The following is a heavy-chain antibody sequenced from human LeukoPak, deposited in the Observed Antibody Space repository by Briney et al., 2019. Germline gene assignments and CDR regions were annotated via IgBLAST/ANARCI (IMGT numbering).Heavy chain of an antibody. CDR3: AREDGDYWVLVYYYSYMDV. D-gene: IGHD4-17*01. CDR2: IYHSGST. J-gene: IGHJ6*03. V-gene: IGHV4-38-2*02. Sequence: SETLSLTCTVSGYSISSGYYWGWSRQPPGKGLEGIGSIYHSGSTYYNTSVKSRVTISVDTSKNQFSLKLSSVTAADTAVYYCAREDGDYWVLVYYYSYMDVWGKGSTVTVSS. CDR1: GYSISSGYY.